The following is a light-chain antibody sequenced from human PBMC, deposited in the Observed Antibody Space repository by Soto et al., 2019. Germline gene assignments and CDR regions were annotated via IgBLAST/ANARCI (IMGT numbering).Light chain of an antibody. Sequence: DIQMTQSPSTLSGSVGDRVTITCRASQTISSWLAWYQQKPGKAPKLLIYKASTLKSGVPSRFSFSGSGTEFTLTISSLQPDDFATYFCQHYNSDSEAFGQGTKVELK. CDR3: QHYNSDSEA. CDR1: QTISSW. V-gene: IGKV1-5*03. J-gene: IGKJ1*01. CDR2: KAS.